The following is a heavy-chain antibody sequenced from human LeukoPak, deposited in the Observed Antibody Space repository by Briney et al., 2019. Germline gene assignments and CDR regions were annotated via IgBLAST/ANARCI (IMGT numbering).Heavy chain of an antibody. D-gene: IGHD3-22*01. Sequence: EASVKVSCKASGGTFSSYAISWVRQAPGQGLERMGGIIPIFGTANYAQKFQGRVTITADESTSTAYMELSSLRSEDTAVYYCARVHDYYDSSGYYYFDYWGQGTLVTVSS. CDR1: GGTFSSYA. CDR3: ARVHDYYDSSGYYYFDY. V-gene: IGHV1-69*13. J-gene: IGHJ4*02. CDR2: IIPIFGTA.